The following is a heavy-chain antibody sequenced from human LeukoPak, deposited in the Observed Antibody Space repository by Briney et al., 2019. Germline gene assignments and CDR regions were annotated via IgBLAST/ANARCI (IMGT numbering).Heavy chain of an antibody. D-gene: IGHD2-2*01. Sequence: GSLRLSCAASGFTFSSYAMSWVRQAPGKGLEWVSAISGSGGSTYYADSVKGRFTISRDNSKNTLYLQMNSLRAEDTAVYYCAKDLEDIVVVPAAFFYWGQGTLVTVSS. CDR1: GFTFSSYA. V-gene: IGHV3-23*01. CDR2: ISGSGGST. J-gene: IGHJ4*02. CDR3: AKDLEDIVVVPAAFFY.